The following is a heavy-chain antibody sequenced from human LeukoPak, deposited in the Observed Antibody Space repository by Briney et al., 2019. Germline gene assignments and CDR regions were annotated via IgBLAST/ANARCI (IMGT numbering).Heavy chain of an antibody. CDR3: ARPSRGYSYGLDY. V-gene: IGHV4-39*01. J-gene: IGHJ4*02. D-gene: IGHD5-18*01. CDR2: IFYSGST. CDR1: GGSINSSNYS. Sequence: SETLSLTCTVSGGSINSSNYSWGWIRQPPGRGLEWIGSIFYSGSTYYNPSLKSRVTISVDTSKNQFSLKLNSVAAADTAVYYCARPSRGYSYGLDYWGQGTLVTVSS.